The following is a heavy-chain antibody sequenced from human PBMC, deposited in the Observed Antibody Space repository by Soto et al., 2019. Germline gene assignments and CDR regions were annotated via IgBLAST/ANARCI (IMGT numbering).Heavy chain of an antibody. J-gene: IGHJ3*02. CDR1: GDSITGDNW. V-gene: IGHV4-30-4*01. CDR3: ARTYCINTSCYNDAFDI. CDR2: IYYSGST. D-gene: IGHD2-2*01. Sequence: SETLSLTCAVSGDSITGDNWWSWIRQTPGKGLEWIGYIYYSGSTYYNPSLKSRVTISVDTSKNQFSLKLSSVTAADTAVYYCARTYCINTSCYNDAFDIWGQGTMVTVSS.